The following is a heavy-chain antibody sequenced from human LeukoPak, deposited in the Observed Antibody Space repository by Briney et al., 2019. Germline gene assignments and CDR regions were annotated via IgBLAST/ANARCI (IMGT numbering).Heavy chain of an antibody. CDR3: AKDRVITGAGEIDY. CDR2: IRYDGSDY. CDR1: GFTFRRYT. D-gene: IGHD6-13*01. V-gene: IGHV3-30*02. Sequence: GGSLRLSCAASGFTFRRYTLNWVRQAPGKGLEWVALIRYDGSDYSYADSVKGRFTISRDNSKNTLYLQMNSLRAEDTAVYYCAKDRVITGAGEIDYWGQGTLVTVSS. J-gene: IGHJ4*02.